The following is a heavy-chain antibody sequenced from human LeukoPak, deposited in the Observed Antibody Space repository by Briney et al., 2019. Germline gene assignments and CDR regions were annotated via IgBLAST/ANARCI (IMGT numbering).Heavy chain of an antibody. V-gene: IGHV3-23*01. J-gene: IGHJ4*02. CDR3: AKWTRTTLFRGDRARFDS. CDR1: GFIFNDYA. CDR2: ISASGGKT. Sequence: GSLRLFWAASGFIFNDYAMGWVRQVPGKGLECVSVISASGGKTFYADSVKGRFTISRDTSKTTISLQMNSLRVEDSAVYYCAKWTRTTLFRGDRARFDSWGQGTLVTVSS. D-gene: IGHD3-10*01.